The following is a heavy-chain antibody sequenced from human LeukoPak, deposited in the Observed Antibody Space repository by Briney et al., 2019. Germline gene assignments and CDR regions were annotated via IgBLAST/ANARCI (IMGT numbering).Heavy chain of an antibody. CDR3: ARDYCSGGRCYSVDY. V-gene: IGHV3-48*04. D-gene: IGHD2-15*01. CDR2: ITSSSSSI. Sequence: PGGSLRLSCAASGFTFSSYSLNWVRQAPGKGLEWVSYITSSSSSIYYADSVKGRFTISGDNAKNSLYLQMNSLRAEDTAMYYCARDYCSGGRCYSVDYWGQGTLVTVSS. CDR1: GFTFSSYS. J-gene: IGHJ4*02.